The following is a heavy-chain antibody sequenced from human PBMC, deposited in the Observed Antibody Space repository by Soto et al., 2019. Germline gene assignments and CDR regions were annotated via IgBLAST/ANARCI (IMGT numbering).Heavy chain of an antibody. Sequence: EVQLVESGGGLVQPGGSLRLSCAASGFTFSSYDMHWVRQATGKGLEWVSAIGIAGDTYYPGSVKGRFTISRENAKNSXYLQMNSLRAGDTAVYYCARGLYDSGSYLARGMDVWGQGTTVTVSS. CDR3: ARGLYDSGSYLARGMDV. CDR2: IGIAGDT. D-gene: IGHD3-10*01. V-gene: IGHV3-13*04. CDR1: GFTFSSYD. J-gene: IGHJ6*02.